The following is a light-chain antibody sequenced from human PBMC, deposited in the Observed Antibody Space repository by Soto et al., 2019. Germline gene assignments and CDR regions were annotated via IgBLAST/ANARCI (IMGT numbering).Light chain of an antibody. V-gene: IGLV3-21*02. CDR1: KIGTKG. CDR2: DDS. CDR3: QVWDRTATVV. J-gene: IGLJ2*01. Sequence: SYELTQPPSVSVAPGQTATLTCGGDKIGTKGVHWYQQKPGQASVVVVYDDSDRPSGIPERFSGSGSGNTATLTITRVEAGDEADYYCQVWDRTATVVFGGGTKLTVL.